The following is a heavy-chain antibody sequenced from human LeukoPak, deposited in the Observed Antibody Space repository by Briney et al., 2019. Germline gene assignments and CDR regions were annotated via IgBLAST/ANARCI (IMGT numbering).Heavy chain of an antibody. Sequence: GGSLRLSCAASGFTLSSYAMSWVRQAPGKGLEWVSAISGSGGSTYYADSVKGRFTISRDNSKNTLYLQMNSLRAEDTAVYYCAKGKGYCSSTSCIGYFDYWGQGTLVTVSS. CDR2: ISGSGGST. J-gene: IGHJ4*02. CDR1: GFTLSSYA. D-gene: IGHD2-2*01. V-gene: IGHV3-23*01. CDR3: AKGKGYCSSTSCIGYFDY.